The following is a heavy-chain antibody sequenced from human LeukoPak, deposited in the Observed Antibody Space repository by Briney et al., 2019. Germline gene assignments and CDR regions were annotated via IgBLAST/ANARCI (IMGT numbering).Heavy chain of an antibody. J-gene: IGHJ3*02. CDR3: ARDPRYCSSTSCANDAFDI. Sequence: SGGSLRLSCAASGFTFRSYWMHGVRQAPGKGLVWVSRINSEGSSTRYADFVKGRFTISRDNAKNTLFLQMNSLRVEDTAVYYCARDPRYCSSTSCANDAFDIWGQGTMVTVSS. V-gene: IGHV3-74*01. CDR1: GFTFRSYW. D-gene: IGHD2-2*01. CDR2: INSEGSST.